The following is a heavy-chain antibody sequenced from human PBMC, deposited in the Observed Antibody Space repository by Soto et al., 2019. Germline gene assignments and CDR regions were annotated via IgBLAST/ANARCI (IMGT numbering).Heavy chain of an antibody. J-gene: IGHJ6*02. CDR1: GFTFSSYG. Sequence: PGGSLRLSCAASGFTFSSYGMHWVRQAPGKGLEWVAVIWYDGSNKYYADSVKGRFTISRDNSKNTLYLQMNSLRAEDTAVYYCARFSGSYFLPYYGMDVWGQGTTVTVSS. CDR2: IWYDGSNK. CDR3: ARFSGSYFLPYYGMDV. V-gene: IGHV3-33*01. D-gene: IGHD3-10*01.